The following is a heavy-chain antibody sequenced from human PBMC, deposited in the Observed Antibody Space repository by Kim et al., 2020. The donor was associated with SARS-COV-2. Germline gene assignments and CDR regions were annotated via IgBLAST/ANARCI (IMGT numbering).Heavy chain of an antibody. Sequence: GGSLRLSCAASGFTFSGSAMHWVRQASGKGLEWVGRIRSKANSYATAYAASVKGRFTISRDDSKNTAYLQMNSLKTEDTAVYYCTRGQQLVPKGGYYYYYGMDVWGQGTTVTVSS. D-gene: IGHD6-13*01. CDR2: IRSKANSYAT. CDR1: GFTFSGSA. J-gene: IGHJ6*02. V-gene: IGHV3-73*01. CDR3: TRGQQLVPKGGYYYYYGMDV.